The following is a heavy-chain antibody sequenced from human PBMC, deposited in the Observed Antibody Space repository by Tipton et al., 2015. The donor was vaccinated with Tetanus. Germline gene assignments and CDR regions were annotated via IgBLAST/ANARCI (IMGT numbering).Heavy chain of an antibody. CDR1: GGSIINNNW. CDR3: ARGSTMFF. Sequence: TLSLTCSVSGGSIINNNWWTWVRQPPGKGLEWTGEIYHSGRTNYNPSLETRVTISVDESKNQFSLNLMSVTAADTAVYYCARGSTMFFWGQGTLVTVSS. D-gene: IGHD3-10*02. V-gene: IGHV4-4*02. J-gene: IGHJ4*02. CDR2: IYHSGRT.